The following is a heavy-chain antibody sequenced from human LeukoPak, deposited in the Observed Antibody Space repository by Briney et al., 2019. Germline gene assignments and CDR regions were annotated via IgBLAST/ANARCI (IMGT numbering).Heavy chain of an antibody. J-gene: IGHJ4*02. D-gene: IGHD3-3*01. CDR1: GFNFRNYA. CDR3: AKDGGNYFDY. CDR2: IRNDGSNK. Sequence: PGGSLRLSCAASGFNFRNYAMHWVRQAPGKGLEWVAFIRNDGSNKYYADSVEGRFTISRDNSKNTLYLQMNSLRGEDTAVYYCAKDGGNYFDYWGRGTLVTVSS. V-gene: IGHV3-30*02.